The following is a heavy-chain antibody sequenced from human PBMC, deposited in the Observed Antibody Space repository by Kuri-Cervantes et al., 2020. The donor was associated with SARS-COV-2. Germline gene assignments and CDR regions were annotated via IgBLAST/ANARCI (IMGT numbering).Heavy chain of an antibody. CDR1: GGSFSDYY. CDR2: ISSSGSTI. CDR3: ARNPIYYDDSYDAFDI. Sequence: GESLKISCAVYGGSFSDYYMSWIRQAPGKGLEWVSYISSSGSTIYYADSVKGRFTISRDNAKNSLYLQMNSLRAEDTAVYYCARNPIYYDDSYDAFDIWGQGTTVTVSS. V-gene: IGHV3-11*04. D-gene: IGHD3-22*01. J-gene: IGHJ3*02.